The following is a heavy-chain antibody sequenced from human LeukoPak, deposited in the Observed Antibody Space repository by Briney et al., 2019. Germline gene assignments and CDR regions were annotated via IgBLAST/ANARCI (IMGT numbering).Heavy chain of an antibody. V-gene: IGHV4-34*01. CDR1: GGSFSGYY. D-gene: IGHD6-19*01. Sequence: SETLSLTCAVYGGSFSGYYWSWIRQPPGKGLEWIGEINHSGSTNYNPSLKSRVTISVDTSKNQFSLKLSSVTAADTAVYCCARAPPALMAVAPFDYWGQGILVTVSS. J-gene: IGHJ4*02. CDR3: ARAPPALMAVAPFDY. CDR2: INHSGST.